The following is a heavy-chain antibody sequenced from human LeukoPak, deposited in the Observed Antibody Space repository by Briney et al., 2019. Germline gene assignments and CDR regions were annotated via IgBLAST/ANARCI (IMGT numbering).Heavy chain of an antibody. D-gene: IGHD5-12*01. CDR2: ISWNSGSI. J-gene: IGHJ4*02. CDR1: GLTFDDYA. CDR3: AKGRIVATIYFDY. Sequence: PGGSLRLSCAASGLTFDDYAMHWVRQAPGKGLEWVSGISWNSGSIGYADSVKGRFTISRDNAKNSLYLQMNSLRAEDTALYYCAKGRIVATIYFDYWGQGTLVTVSS. V-gene: IGHV3-9*01.